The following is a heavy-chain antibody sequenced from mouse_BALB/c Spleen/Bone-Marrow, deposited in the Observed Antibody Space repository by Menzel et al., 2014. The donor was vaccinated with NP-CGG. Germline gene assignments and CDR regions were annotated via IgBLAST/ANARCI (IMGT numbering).Heavy chain of an antibody. CDR2: ISYSGRT. J-gene: IGHJ4*01. Sequence: EVHLVESGPSLVKPSQTLSLTCSVTGDSITSSYWNWIRKFPGNKLEYMGYISYSGRTYYNPSLKSRISITRDTSKNQYYLQLNSVTTEDTATYYCARAGYRYDVGYAMDYWGQGTSVTVSS. D-gene: IGHD2-14*01. V-gene: IGHV3-8*02. CDR1: GDSITSSY. CDR3: ARAGYRYDVGYAMDY.